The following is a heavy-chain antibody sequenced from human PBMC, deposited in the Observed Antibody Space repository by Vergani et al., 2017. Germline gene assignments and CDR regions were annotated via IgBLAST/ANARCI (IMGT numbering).Heavy chain of an antibody. Sequence: QVQLVQSGAEVKKPGASVKVSCKASGYTFTSYDINWVRQATGQGLEWMGWMNPNSGNTGYAQKFQGRVTMTRNTSISTAYMELSSLRSDDTAVYYCARDLGSGSGSYYDYYYYGMDVWGQGTTVTVSS. CDR3: ARDLGSGSGSYYDYYYYGMDV. CDR1: GYTFTSYD. D-gene: IGHD3-10*01. V-gene: IGHV1-8*01. J-gene: IGHJ6*02. CDR2: MNPNSGNT.